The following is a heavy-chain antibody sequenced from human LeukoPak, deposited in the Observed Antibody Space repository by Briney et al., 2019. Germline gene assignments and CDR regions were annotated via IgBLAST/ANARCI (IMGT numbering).Heavy chain of an antibody. CDR1: GGSISSSSYY. D-gene: IGHD3-16*01. V-gene: IGHV4-39*07. J-gene: IGHJ6*03. CDR3: ARVRSKDVWRSYGSYYYYYYMDV. Sequence: SETLSLTCTVSGGSISSSSYYWGWIRQPPGKGLEWIGNIFYSGSTYYSPSLKSRVTISVDTSKNQFSLKLSSVTAADTAVYYCARVRSKDVWRSYGSYYYYYYMDVWGKGTTVTISS. CDR2: IFYSGST.